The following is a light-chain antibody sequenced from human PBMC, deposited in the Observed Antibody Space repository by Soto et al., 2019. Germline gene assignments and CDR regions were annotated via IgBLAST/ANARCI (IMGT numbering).Light chain of an antibody. CDR2: GAS. CDR3: PQYNNWPCHT. J-gene: IGKJ2*01. V-gene: IGKV3D-15*01. CDR1: QSVSSC. Sequence: EIAMTQSPATLSASPGERATLSCRSSQSVSSCLAWYQQKPGQAPRLLIYGASIRAPGIPARFSGSGSGRDFTLTISSLQSEDFSVYYCPQYNNWPCHTFGQGTKLEIK.